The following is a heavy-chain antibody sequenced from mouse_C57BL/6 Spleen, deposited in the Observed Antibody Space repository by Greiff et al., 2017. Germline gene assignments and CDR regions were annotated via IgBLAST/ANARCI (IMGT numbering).Heavy chain of an antibody. V-gene: IGHV5-4*01. CDR1: GFTFSSYA. D-gene: IGHD2-5*01. J-gene: IGHJ4*01. CDR2: ISDGGSYT. CDR3: ARAYSNGAMDY. Sequence: EVQGVESGGGLVKPGGSLKLSCAASGFTFSSYAMSWVRQTPGKRLEWVATISDGGSYTYYPDNVKGRFTISRDNAKNNLYLQMSHLKSEDTAMXYCARAYSNGAMDYWGQGTSVTVSS.